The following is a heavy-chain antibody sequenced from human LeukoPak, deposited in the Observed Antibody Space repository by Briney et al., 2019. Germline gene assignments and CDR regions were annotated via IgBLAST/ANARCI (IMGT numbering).Heavy chain of an antibody. CDR3: ARDSQGSAFFFDY. V-gene: IGHV3-23*01. D-gene: IGHD2/OR15-2a*01. Sequence: GGSLRLSCTASGFTFSSYAMSWVRQAPGKGLEWVSAISGSGGSTYYADSVKGRFTISRDNAKNSLYLQMNSLRAEDTAVHYCARDSQGSAFFFDYWGQGTLVTVSS. J-gene: IGHJ4*02. CDR2: ISGSGGST. CDR1: GFTFSSYA.